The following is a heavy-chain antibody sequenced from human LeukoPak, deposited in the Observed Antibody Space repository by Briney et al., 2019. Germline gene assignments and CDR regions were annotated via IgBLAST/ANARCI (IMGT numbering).Heavy chain of an antibody. Sequence: GRSLRLSCAASGFTLSDYYMSCVRQAPGKWLEWVSYISSISSYTNYADSVKGRFTISRDNAKNSLYLQMNSLRAEDTAVYYCARVLGYCSSTSCYSWFDPWGQGTLLTVSS. CDR2: ISSISSYT. J-gene: IGHJ5*02. D-gene: IGHD2-2*01. V-gene: IGHV3-11*06. CDR3: ARVLGYCSSTSCYSWFDP. CDR1: GFTLSDYY.